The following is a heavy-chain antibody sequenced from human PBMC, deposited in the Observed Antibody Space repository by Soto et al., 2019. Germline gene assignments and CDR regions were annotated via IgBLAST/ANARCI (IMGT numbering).Heavy chain of an antibody. CDR1: GGTFSSYA. D-gene: IGHD3-22*01. CDR3: ARGDHYYASSGYYYALGY. CDR2: IIPIFGTA. Sequence: QVQLVQSGAEVKKPGSSVKVSCKASGGTFSSYAISWVRQAPGQGLEWMGGIIPIFGTANYAQKFQGRVTITADESTSTAYMELSSLRSEDTAVYYCARGDHYYASSGYYYALGYWGQGTLVTVSS. V-gene: IGHV1-69*01. J-gene: IGHJ4*02.